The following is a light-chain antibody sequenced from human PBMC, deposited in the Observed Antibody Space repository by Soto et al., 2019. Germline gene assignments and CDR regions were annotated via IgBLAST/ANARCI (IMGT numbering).Light chain of an antibody. CDR2: EVS. J-gene: IGLJ1*01. V-gene: IGLV2-8*01. CDR3: SSFADSNSYV. Sequence: QSALTQPPSASGSPGQSVTISCSGSSSDIGGYTDVSWYQHHPGKAPKLMIYEVSKRPSGVPDRFSGSKSGNTASLTVSGLEAEDEADYYCSSFADSNSYVFGTGTKLTVL. CDR1: SSDIGGYTD.